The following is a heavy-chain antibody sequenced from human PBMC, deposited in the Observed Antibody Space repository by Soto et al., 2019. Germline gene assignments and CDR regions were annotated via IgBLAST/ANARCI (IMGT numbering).Heavy chain of an antibody. J-gene: IGHJ4*02. CDR2: NYYSGAS. Sequence: QVHLQESGPGLVRPSETLSLSCSVSGDSMATGGHYYNWIRHLPGKGLAWIGYNYYSGASHYSQSLRHRATISIDTSKNQFSLRLISVPAADTALYFCARDKDLEPTVWGYWGQGIQVTVSS. CDR1: GDSMATGGHY. D-gene: IGHD7-27*01. CDR3: ARDKDLEPTVWGY. V-gene: IGHV4-31*02.